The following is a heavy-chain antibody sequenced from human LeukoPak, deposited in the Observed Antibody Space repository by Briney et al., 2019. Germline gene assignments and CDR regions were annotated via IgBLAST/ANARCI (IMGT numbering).Heavy chain of an antibody. Sequence: ASVKVSCKASGYTFTGYYMHWVRQAPGRELEWMGWINPNSGGTNYAQKFQGRVTMTRDTSISTAYMELSRLRSDDTAVYYCARVVGRGIAAVTFDPWGQGTLVTVSS. CDR3: ARVVGRGIAAVTFDP. V-gene: IGHV1-2*02. J-gene: IGHJ5*02. CDR1: GYTFTGYY. CDR2: INPNSGGT. D-gene: IGHD6-13*01.